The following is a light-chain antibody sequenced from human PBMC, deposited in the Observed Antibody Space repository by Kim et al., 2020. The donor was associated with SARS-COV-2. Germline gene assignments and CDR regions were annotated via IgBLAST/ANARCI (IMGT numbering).Light chain of an antibody. CDR2: AVS. CDR3: QQANSIPYT. J-gene: IGKJ2*01. CDR1: QGISSW. Sequence: SASVGEGVTITCRASQGISSWLAWSQQKPGKAPKLLIYAVSSLQTGVPSRFSGSGSGTDFTLTITGLQPEDCATYYCQQANSIPYTFGQGTKLEI. V-gene: IGKV1-12*01.